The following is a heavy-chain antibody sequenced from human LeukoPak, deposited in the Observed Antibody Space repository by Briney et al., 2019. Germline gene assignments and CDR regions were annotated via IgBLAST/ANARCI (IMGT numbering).Heavy chain of an antibody. D-gene: IGHD3-22*01. J-gene: IGHJ4*02. V-gene: IGHV4-34*01. CDR2: INHSGST. Sequence: SETLSLTCAVYGGSFSGYYWSWIRQPPGEGLEWIGEINHSGSTNYNPSLKSRVTISVDTSKNQFSLKLSSVTAADTAVYFCARGPPTDYYDSSGFYYVFDYWGQGTLVTVSS. CDR1: GGSFSGYY. CDR3: ARGPPTDYYDSSGFYYVFDY.